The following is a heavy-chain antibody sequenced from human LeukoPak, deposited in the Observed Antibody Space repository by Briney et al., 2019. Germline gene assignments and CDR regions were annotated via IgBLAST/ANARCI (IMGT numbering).Heavy chain of an antibody. CDR3: ARAAPATGHWFDP. J-gene: IGHJ5*02. D-gene: IGHD1-1*01. Sequence: PSETLSLTCTVSGGSISSSSYYWGWIRQPPGKGLEWIGYIYYSGSTNYNPSLKSRVTISVDTSKNQFSLKLSSVTAADTAVYYCARAAPATGHWFDPWGQGTLVTVSS. CDR2: IYYSGST. V-gene: IGHV4-61*05. CDR1: GGSISSSSYY.